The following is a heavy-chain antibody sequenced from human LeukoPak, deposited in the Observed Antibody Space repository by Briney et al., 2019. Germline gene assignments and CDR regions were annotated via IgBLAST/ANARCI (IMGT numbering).Heavy chain of an antibody. CDR1: GFSFSSYW. CDR2: INGDGSST. CDR3: ARGGLNALEAFDI. J-gene: IGHJ3*02. Sequence: GGSLRLSCAASGFSFSSYWMHWVRQAPGKGLVWVSRINGDGSSTRYADSVKGRFTISRDNAKITLYLQMNSLRAEDTAVYYCARGGLNALEAFDIWGQGTLVTVCS. V-gene: IGHV3-74*01. D-gene: IGHD1-1*01.